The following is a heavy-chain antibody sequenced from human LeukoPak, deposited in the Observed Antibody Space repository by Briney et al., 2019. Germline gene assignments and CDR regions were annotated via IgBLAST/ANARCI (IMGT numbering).Heavy chain of an antibody. D-gene: IGHD1-26*01. Sequence: PSETLSLTCTVSGGSISSYYRSWLRQPPGKGLEWIGYIYYSGSTNYNPSLKSRVTISVDTSKNQFSLKLSSVTAADTAVYYCARVGEGVFDPWGQGTLVTVSS. J-gene: IGHJ5*02. V-gene: IGHV4-59*01. CDR1: GGSISSYY. CDR3: ARVGEGVFDP. CDR2: IYYSGST.